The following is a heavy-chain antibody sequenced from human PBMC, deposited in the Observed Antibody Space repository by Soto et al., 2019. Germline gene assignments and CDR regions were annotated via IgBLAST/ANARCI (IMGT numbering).Heavy chain of an antibody. V-gene: IGHV4-39*01. J-gene: IGHJ4*02. D-gene: IGHD2-21*02. CDR1: GDSINSRSYY. CDR3: SRQRTSVVTQAYFDV. Sequence: PSETLSLTCTVTGDSINSRSYYWGWIRQPTGKGLDWIGSIYYSGRTYNNPSLRSRVSMSIDTSKDQFSLKLKSVTASNTALYFCSRQRTSVVTQAYFDVWGPGSLVTVSS. CDR2: IYYSGRT.